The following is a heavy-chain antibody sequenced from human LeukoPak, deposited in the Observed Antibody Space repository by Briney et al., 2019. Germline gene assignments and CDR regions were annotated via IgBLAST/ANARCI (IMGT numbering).Heavy chain of an antibody. CDR1: GFSFSSYG. Sequence: GGSLRLSCAASGFSFSSYGMHWVRQAPGKGLEWVAVISYDGSNKYYADSVKGRFTISRDNSKNTLYLQMNSLRAEDTAVYYCARDRGAYSYGYFDYWGQGTLVTVSS. J-gene: IGHJ4*02. CDR3: ARDRGAYSYGYFDY. D-gene: IGHD5-18*01. V-gene: IGHV3-30*19. CDR2: ISYDGSNK.